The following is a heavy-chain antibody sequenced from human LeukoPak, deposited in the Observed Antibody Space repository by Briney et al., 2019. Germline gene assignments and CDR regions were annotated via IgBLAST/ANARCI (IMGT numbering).Heavy chain of an antibody. V-gene: IGHV4-30-4*01. CDR2: IYYSGST. CDR1: GGSINRGDYY. D-gene: IGHD1-26*01. CDR3: ARVGGSYYGSDY. J-gene: IGHJ4*02. Sequence: SQTLSLTCTVSGGSINRGDYYWTWIRQPPGKGLEWIGYIYYSGSTYYNPSLKSRVIISVDTSKNQFSLKLSSVTAADTAVYYCARVGGSYYGSDYWGQGTLVTVSS.